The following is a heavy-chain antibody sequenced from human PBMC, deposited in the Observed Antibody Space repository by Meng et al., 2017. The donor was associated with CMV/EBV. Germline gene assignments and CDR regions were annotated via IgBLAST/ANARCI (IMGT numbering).Heavy chain of an antibody. D-gene: IGHD2-2*01. CDR2: IYPGDSDT. J-gene: IGHJ5*02. V-gene: IGHV5-51*01. Sequence: KVSCKGSGYSFTSYWIGWVRQMPGKGLEWMGSIYPGDSDTRYSPSFQGQVTISADKSISTAYLQWSSLKASDTAMYYCARSDCSSTSCYWFDPWGQGTLVTVSS. CDR3: ARSDCSSTSCYWFDP. CDR1: GYSFTSYW.